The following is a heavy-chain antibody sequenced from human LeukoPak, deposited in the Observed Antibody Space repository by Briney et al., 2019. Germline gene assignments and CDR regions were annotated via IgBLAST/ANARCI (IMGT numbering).Heavy chain of an antibody. J-gene: IGHJ5*01. Sequence: ASVKVSCKASGYTFTTYALHWVRQVPGQRLEWMGWINTGNGDTQYSQNFHGRVTITRDTSARIAYMELSRLRFEGTAMYYCARAGISLSGVVIIPSTCDSWGQGTLVTVSS. CDR2: INTGNGDT. D-gene: IGHD3-3*01. CDR3: ARAGISLSGVVIIPSTCDS. V-gene: IGHV1-3*04. CDR1: GYTFTTYA.